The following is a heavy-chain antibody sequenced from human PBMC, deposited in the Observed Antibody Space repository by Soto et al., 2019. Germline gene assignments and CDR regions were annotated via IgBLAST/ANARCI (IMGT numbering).Heavy chain of an antibody. V-gene: IGHV1-45*02. Sequence: ASVKVSCKASGYTFTYRYLHWVRQAPGQALEWMGWITPFNGNTNYAQKFQDRVTITRDRSMSTAYMELSSLRSEDTAMYYCAISRDVGRWGVFAIWGQGTRDTVSS. CDR2: ITPFNGNT. CDR1: GYTFTYRY. J-gene: IGHJ3*02. D-gene: IGHD3-16*01. CDR3: AISRDVGRWGVFAI.